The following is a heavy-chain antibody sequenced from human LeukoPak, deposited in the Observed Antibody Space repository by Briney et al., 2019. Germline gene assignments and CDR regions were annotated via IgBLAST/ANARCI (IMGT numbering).Heavy chain of an antibody. D-gene: IGHD6-19*01. Sequence: SETLSLTCTVSGGSISSYYWGWIRQPPGKGLEWIGSIYYSGSTYYNPSLKSRVTISVDTSKNQSSLKLSSVTAADTAVYYCARHKYSSGWPPEGAFDIWGQGTMVTVSS. J-gene: IGHJ3*02. CDR2: IYYSGST. CDR3: ARHKYSSGWPPEGAFDI. CDR1: GGSISSYY. V-gene: IGHV4-39*01.